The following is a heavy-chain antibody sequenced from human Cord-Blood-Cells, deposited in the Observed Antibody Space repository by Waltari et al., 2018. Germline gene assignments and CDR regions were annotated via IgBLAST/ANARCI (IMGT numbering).Heavy chain of an antibody. CDR2: TYYSSKWYN. Sequence: QVQLQQSGPGLVKPSQTLSLTCAISGDSVSSNRAAWHWIRQSPSGGLEWLGRTYYSSKWYNDYAVSVKSRITINPDTSKNQFSLQLNSVTPEDTAVYYCARNGLTRSDSGYDYWGQGTLVTVSS. D-gene: IGHD5-12*01. J-gene: IGHJ4*02. CDR3: ARNGLTRSDSGYDY. V-gene: IGHV6-1*01. CDR1: GDSVSSNRAA.